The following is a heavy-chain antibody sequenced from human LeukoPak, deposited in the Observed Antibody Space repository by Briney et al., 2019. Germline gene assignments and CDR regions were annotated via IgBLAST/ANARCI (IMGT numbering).Heavy chain of an antibody. CDR3: ARTVQYCSGGSCYSWYLLADNWFDP. CDR1: GGSFSGYY. D-gene: IGHD2-15*01. CDR2: INHSGST. J-gene: IGHJ5*02. Sequence: PSETLSLTCPVYGGSFSGYYWSWLRQPPGKALEWIGEINHSGSTNYNPSLKSRVTISVNTSKNQFSLKLSYVTAADTAVYYCARTVQYCSGGSCYSWYLLADNWFDPWGQGTLVTVSS. V-gene: IGHV4-34*01.